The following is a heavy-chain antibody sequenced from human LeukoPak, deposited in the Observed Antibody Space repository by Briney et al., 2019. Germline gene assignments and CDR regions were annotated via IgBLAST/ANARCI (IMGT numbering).Heavy chain of an antibody. CDR2: IRSKAYGGTT. CDR1: GFTFGDYA. CDR3: TRDQTPYY. J-gene: IGHJ4*02. Sequence: PGGSLRLSCTGSGFTFGDYAMTWVRQAPGKGLEWVGFIRSKAYGGTTEYAASVKGRFTISRDDSKSIAYLQMNSLKTEDTAVYYCTRDQTPYYWGQGTLVTVSS. V-gene: IGHV3-49*04.